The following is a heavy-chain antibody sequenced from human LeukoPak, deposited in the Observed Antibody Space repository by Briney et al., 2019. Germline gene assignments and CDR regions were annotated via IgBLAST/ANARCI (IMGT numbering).Heavy chain of an antibody. D-gene: IGHD6-19*01. J-gene: IGHJ4*02. CDR1: GFTFSGYA. CDR2: ISGSGGST. CDR3: AQDSGYSRGCHNV. V-gene: IGHV3-23*01. Sequence: GGSLRLSCAASGFTFSGYAMSWVRQAPGKGLEWVSAISGSGGSTYYADSVKGRFTISRDNSKNTLYLQMNSLRAEDTAVYYCAQDSGYSRGCHNVWGQGTLVTVSS.